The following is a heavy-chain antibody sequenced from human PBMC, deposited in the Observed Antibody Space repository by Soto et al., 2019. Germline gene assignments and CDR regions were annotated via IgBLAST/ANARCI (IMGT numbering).Heavy chain of an antibody. CDR2: INHSGST. CDR3: ARAYYYEVAGWFDP. V-gene: IGHV4-34*01. D-gene: IGHD3-22*01. Sequence: PSETLSLTCAVYGGSFSGYYWSWIRQPPGKGLEWIGEINHSGSTNYNPSLKSRVTISVDTSKNQFSLKLSSVTAADTAVYSCARAYYYEVAGWFDPWGPGTLVTVSS. J-gene: IGHJ5*02. CDR1: GGSFSGYY.